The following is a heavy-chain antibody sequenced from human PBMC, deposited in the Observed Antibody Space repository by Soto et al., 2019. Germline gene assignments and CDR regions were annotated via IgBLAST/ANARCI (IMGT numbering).Heavy chain of an antibody. CDR3: VRRHRYCSGTSCYALDY. Sequence: GESLKISCQGSGFDFTSHWIGWVRQMSGEGLEWMGIIYPGGSDVRYSPSFQGQITISADNSISTAYLRWSSLRASDTAIYYCVRRHRYCSGTSCYALDYWGQGAPVTVSS. CDR2: IYPGGSDV. V-gene: IGHV5-51*01. CDR1: GFDFTSHW. D-gene: IGHD6-19*01. J-gene: IGHJ4*02.